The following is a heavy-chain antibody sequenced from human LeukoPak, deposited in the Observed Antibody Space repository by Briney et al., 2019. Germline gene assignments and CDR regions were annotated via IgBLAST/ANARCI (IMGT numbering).Heavy chain of an antibody. V-gene: IGHV4-59*01. CDR3: ARSWGPYWYFDL. CDR1: GDSISSYY. J-gene: IGHJ2*01. CDR2: SYYSGST. D-gene: IGHD7-27*01. Sequence: SEALSLTCTVSGDSISSYYWSWIRQPLGKGLEWIGYSYYSGSTNYNPSLKSRVTISVDTSKNQFSLKLSSVTAADTAVYYCARSWGPYWYFDLWGRGTLVTVSS.